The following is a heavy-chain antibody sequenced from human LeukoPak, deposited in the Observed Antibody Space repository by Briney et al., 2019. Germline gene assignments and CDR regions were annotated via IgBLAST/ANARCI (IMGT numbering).Heavy chain of an antibody. D-gene: IGHD4-23*01. CDR1: GFTFSSYS. Sequence: GGSLRLSCAASGFTFSSYSMNWVRQAPGKGLEWVSSISSNSSYIYYADSVKGRFTISRDNAKNSLYLQMNSLRAEDTAVYYCARRGGNYYMDVWGKGTTVTTSS. V-gene: IGHV3-21*01. J-gene: IGHJ6*03. CDR2: ISSNSSYI. CDR3: ARRGGNYYMDV.